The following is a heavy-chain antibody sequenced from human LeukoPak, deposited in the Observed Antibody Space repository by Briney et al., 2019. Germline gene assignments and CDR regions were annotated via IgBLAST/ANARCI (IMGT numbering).Heavy chain of an antibody. J-gene: IGHJ4*02. CDR3: ARPRVRGIIIRGFDY. Sequence: GSLRLSCAASGFTFSSYWMSWIRQPPGKGLEWIGGINHSGSTNYNPSLKSRVTISVDTSKNQFSLKLSSVTAADTAVYYCARPRVRGIIIRGFDYWGQGTLVTVSS. D-gene: IGHD3-10*01. CDR2: INHSGST. CDR1: GFTFSSYW. V-gene: IGHV4-34*01.